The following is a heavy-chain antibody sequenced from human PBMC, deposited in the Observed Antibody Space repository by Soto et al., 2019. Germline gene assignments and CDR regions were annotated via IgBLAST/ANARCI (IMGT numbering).Heavy chain of an antibody. CDR3: ARARRYCGFECFLWNDH. CDR2: IIPIFGTA. V-gene: IGHV1-69*13. J-gene: IGHJ4*02. Sequence: ASLKVSCKASGGTFSSYAISWVRQAPGQGLEWMGGIIPIFGTANYAQKFQGRVTITADESTSTAYMELSSLRSEDTAVYYCARARRYCGFECFLWNDHWGQGTLVTVSS. CDR1: GGTFSSYA. D-gene: IGHD2-21*01.